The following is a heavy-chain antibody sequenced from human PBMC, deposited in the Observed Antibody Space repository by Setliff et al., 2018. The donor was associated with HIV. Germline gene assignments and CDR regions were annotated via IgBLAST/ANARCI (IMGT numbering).Heavy chain of an antibody. D-gene: IGHD6-25*01. J-gene: IGHJ3*02. CDR3: ARRPAFNAFDI. CDR1: GGSISSYS. V-gene: IGHV4-59*08. CDR2: IYDSGIT. Sequence: SETLSLTCTVSGGSISSYSWSWIRQPPGKGLEWIGYIYDSGITNYNPSLKSRVTISVDTPKTQFSLKLSSVTAADTAVYYCARRPAFNAFDIWGQGTMVTVSS.